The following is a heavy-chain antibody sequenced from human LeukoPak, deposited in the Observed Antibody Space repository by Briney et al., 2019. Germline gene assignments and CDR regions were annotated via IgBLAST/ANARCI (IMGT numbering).Heavy chain of an antibody. CDR3: ARRSDYGGNSKALDY. J-gene: IGHJ4*02. CDR2: ISPNSGGT. D-gene: IGHD4-23*01. V-gene: IGHV1-2*02. CDR1: GCTFTAYY. Sequence: ASVKVSCKASGCTFTAYYIHWVRQAPGQGLEWMGWISPNSGGTDYAQKFQGRVTMTRDTSISTTYVELSSLTSDDTAVYYCARRSDYGGNSKALDYWGQGTLVTVSS.